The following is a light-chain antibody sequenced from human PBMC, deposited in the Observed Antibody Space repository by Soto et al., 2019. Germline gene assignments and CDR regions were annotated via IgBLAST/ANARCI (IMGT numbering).Light chain of an antibody. V-gene: IGKV3-15*01. CDR1: QRISSN. CDR2: GAS. J-gene: IGKJ2*01. CDR3: QQYKDWPPYT. Sequence: EILMTQSPATLSFSPGERATLSCRATQRISSNVAWYQLQPGQAPRLLIYGASTRATGVPARFSGGGSGTEFTLTISSLQSEDFAVYFCQQYKDWPPYTFGQGTKLEIK.